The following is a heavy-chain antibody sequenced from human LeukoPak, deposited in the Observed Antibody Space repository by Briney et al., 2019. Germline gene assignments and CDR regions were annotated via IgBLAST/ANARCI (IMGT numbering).Heavy chain of an antibody. V-gene: IGHV4-59*08. CDR3: ARRISSGWTYFDY. CDR2: FYYSGST. Sequence: SETLSLTCTVSGGSISSYYWSWIRQPPGKGLEWIGYFYYSGSTNYNPSLKSRVTMSVDTSKNQFSLKLSSVTAADTAVYYCARRISSGWTYFDYWGQGTLVTVSS. J-gene: IGHJ4*02. CDR1: GGSISSYY. D-gene: IGHD6-19*01.